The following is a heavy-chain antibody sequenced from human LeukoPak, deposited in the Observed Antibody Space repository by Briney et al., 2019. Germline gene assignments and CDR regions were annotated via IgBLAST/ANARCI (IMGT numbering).Heavy chain of an antibody. CDR3: ARASNYGDYGDY. D-gene: IGHD4-17*01. J-gene: IGHJ4*02. V-gene: IGHV1-69*04. CDR1: GGTFSIYA. Sequence: SVTVSFTASGGTFSIYAISWVREAPGQGLEWMGRIIPILGIANYAQKFQGRVTITADKSTSTAYMELSSLRSEDTAVYYCARASNYGDYGDYWGQGTLVTVSS. CDR2: IIPILGIA.